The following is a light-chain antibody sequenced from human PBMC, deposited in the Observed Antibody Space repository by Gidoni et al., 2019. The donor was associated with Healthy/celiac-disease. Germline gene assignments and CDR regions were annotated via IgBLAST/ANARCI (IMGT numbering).Light chain of an antibody. CDR1: SDINVGTYR. CDR2: YKSDSDK. V-gene: IGLV5-45*02. Sequence: QAVLTQPSSLSASPEASASPTCTLRSDINVGTYRIYWYQQKPGSPPQYLLRYKSDSDKQQGSGVPSRFSGSKDASANAGILLISGLQSEDEADYYCMIWHSSAWVFGGGTKLTVL. CDR3: MIWHSSAWV. J-gene: IGLJ3*02.